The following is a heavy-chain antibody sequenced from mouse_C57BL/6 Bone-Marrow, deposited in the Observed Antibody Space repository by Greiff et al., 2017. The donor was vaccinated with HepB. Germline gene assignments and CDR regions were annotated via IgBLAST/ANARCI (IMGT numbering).Heavy chain of an antibody. CDR3: ASSLYYAMDY. J-gene: IGHJ4*01. CDR2: INPNNGGT. CDR1: GYTFTDYN. Sequence: EVQLQQPGAELVKPGASVKLSCKASGYTFTDYNMDWVKQSHGKSLEWIGDINPNNGGTIYNQKFKGKATLTVDKSSSTAYMELRSLTSEDTAVYYCASSLYYAMDYWGQGTSVTVSS. V-gene: IGHV1-18*01.